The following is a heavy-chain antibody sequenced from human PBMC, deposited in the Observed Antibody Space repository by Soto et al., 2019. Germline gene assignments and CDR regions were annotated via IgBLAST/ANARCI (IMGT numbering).Heavy chain of an antibody. CDR2: IYPGDSDT. CDR3: ARGYGDYVSGEYGMDV. Sequence: GESLKISCKGSGYSFTSYWIGWVRQMPGKGLEWMGIIYPGDSDTRYSPSFQGQVTISADKSISTAYLQWSSLKASDTAMYYCARGYGDYVSGEYGMDVWGQGTTVTVSS. CDR1: GYSFTSYW. J-gene: IGHJ6*02. V-gene: IGHV5-51*01. D-gene: IGHD4-17*01.